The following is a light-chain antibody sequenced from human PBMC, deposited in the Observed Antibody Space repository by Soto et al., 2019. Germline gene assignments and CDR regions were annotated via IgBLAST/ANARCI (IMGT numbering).Light chain of an antibody. CDR1: QSISTTY. J-gene: IGKJ2*01. CDR2: GTS. CDR3: QQYGSSPYT. Sequence: EILVTQSPCTLSLSPGERATLSCRASQSISTTYLAWYQQRPGQAPRLLIYGTSNRATGIPERCSGSGSATDFTLTINRLEPEDFEMYYCQQYGSSPYTFGQGTKVDIK. V-gene: IGKV3-20*01.